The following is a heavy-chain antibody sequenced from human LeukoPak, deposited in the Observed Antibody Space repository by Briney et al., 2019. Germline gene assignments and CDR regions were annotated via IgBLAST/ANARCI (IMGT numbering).Heavy chain of an antibody. V-gene: IGHV4-39*07. CDR2: GDYSGGT. Sequence: PSETLSLTCTVSGDSFSSVTDYWAWIRQPPGKGLEWIASGDYSGGTYYNPSLESRVAISADMSKNQFSLKLSSMTAADTAVYYCASSEKDEVLRFLEWSPGFDYWGQGTLVTVSS. CDR3: ASSEKDEVLRFLEWSPGFDY. D-gene: IGHD3-3*01. CDR1: GDSFSSVTDY. J-gene: IGHJ4*02.